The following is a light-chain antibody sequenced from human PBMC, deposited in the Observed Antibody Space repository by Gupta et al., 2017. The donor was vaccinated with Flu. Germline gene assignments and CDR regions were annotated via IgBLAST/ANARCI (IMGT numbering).Light chain of an antibody. V-gene: IGKV3-20*01. CDR1: QRVSSDY. Sequence: ERATLSCRASQRVSSDYVAWYQQKPGQAPRLLIYGASRRATGIPDRSSGSGSGTEFSLTISRLEPEDFAVYHCQQYGTLFWTFGQGTKVEMK. J-gene: IGKJ1*01. CDR3: QQYGTLFWT. CDR2: GAS.